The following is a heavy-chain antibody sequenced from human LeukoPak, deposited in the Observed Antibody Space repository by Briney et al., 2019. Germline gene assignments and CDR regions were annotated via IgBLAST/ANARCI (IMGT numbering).Heavy chain of an antibody. V-gene: IGHV1-69*04. CDR3: ARFAEVGDTPPAAAFDI. J-gene: IGHJ3*02. D-gene: IGHD4-17*01. CDR1: GGTFSSYA. Sequence: GASVKVSCKASGGTFSSYAISWVRQAPGQGLEWMGRIIPILGIANYAQKFQGRVTITADKSTSTAYMELSSLRSEDTAVYYCARFAEVGDTPPAAAFDIWGQGTMVTVSS. CDR2: IIPILGIA.